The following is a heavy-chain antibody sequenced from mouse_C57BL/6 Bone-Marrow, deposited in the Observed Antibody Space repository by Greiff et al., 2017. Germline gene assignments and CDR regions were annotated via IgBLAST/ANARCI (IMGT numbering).Heavy chain of an antibody. CDR1: GISITTGNYR. V-gene: IGHV3-5*01. J-gene: IGHJ2*01. CDR3: AREGVTGTLYYFDY. CDR2: IYYSGTI. D-gene: IGHD4-1*01. Sequence: EVKLLESGPGLVQPSQTVFLTCTVTGISITTGNYRWSWIRQFPGNKLEWIGYIYYSGTITYNPSLTSRTTITRDTPKNQFFLEINSLTAADTATYYCAREGVTGTLYYFDYWGQGTTLTVSS.